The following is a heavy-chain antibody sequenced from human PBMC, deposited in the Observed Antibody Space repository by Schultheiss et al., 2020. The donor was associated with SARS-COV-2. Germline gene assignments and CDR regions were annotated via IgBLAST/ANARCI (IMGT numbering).Heavy chain of an antibody. V-gene: IGHV3-48*01. CDR1: GFTFSSYS. CDR3: ARPPGVDTIYYYYYGMDV. J-gene: IGHJ6*02. D-gene: IGHD3-10*01. CDR2: ISSSSSTI. Sequence: GESLKISCAASGFTFSSYSMNWVRQAPGKGLEWVSYISSSSSTIYYADSVKGRFTISRDNAKNSLYLQMNSLRAEDTAVYYCARPPGVDTIYYYYYGMDVWGQGTTVTVSS.